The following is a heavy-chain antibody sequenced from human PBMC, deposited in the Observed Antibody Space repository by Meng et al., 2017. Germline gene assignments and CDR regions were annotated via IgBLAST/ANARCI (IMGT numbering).Heavy chain of an antibody. Sequence: VQLTGTGGGLIPPGGSLRLSCTASGFSVTTSYMSWVRQAPGKGLEWVSVIYSGGSTYYADSVKGRFSISRDNSKNTLYLQMNSLRAEDTAVYFCARDSSSGWYHNYWGQGTLVTVSS. D-gene: IGHD6-19*01. CDR3: ARDSSSGWYHNY. V-gene: IGHV3-53*02. J-gene: IGHJ4*02. CDR1: GFSVTTSY. CDR2: IYSGGST.